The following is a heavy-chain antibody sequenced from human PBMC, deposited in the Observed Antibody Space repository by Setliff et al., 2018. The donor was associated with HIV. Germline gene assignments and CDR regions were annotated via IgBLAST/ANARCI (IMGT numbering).Heavy chain of an antibody. CDR3: ARAEMATIVAFDI. D-gene: IGHD5-12*01. J-gene: IGHJ3*02. Sequence: SETLSLTCTVPDGSFSSDYWTWIRQTPGKGLEWIGYIYYSGSTKYNPSLTSRVTISVDTSKNHFSLKLTSVTAADTAVYYCARAEMATIVAFDIWGQGTMVTVSS. V-gene: IGHV4-59*01. CDR1: DGSFSSDY. CDR2: IYYSGST.